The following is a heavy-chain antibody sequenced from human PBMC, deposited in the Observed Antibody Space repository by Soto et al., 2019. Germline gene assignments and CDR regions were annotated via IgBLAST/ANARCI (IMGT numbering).Heavy chain of an antibody. D-gene: IGHD3-22*01. J-gene: IGHJ4*02. V-gene: IGHV4-30-4*01. CDR3: ARTYYYDSSGYPVDY. Sequence: SETLSLTCTVSGGSISSGDYYWSWIRQPPGKGLEWIGYIYYSGSTYYNPSLKSRVTISVDTSKNQFSLKLSSVTAADTAVYYCARTYYYDSSGYPVDYWGQGTLVTVSS. CDR2: IYYSGST. CDR1: GGSISSGDYY.